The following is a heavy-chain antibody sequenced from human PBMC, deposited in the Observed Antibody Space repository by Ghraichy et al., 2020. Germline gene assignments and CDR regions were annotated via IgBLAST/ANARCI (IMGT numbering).Heavy chain of an antibody. CDR2: ISAYNGNT. CDR1: GYTFTSYG. V-gene: IGHV1-18*01. J-gene: IGHJ2*01. Sequence: ASVKVSCKASGYTFTSYGISWVRQAPGQGLEWMGWISAYNGNTNYAQKLQGRVTMTTDTSTSTAYMELRSLRSDDTAVYYCARSEIDVLRFLEWPRYFDLWGRGTLVTVSS. CDR3: ARSEIDVLRFLEWPRYFDL. D-gene: IGHD3-3*01.